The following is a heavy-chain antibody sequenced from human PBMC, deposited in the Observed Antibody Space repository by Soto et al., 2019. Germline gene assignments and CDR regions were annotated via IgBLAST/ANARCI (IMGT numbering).Heavy chain of an antibody. V-gene: IGHV4-59*01. J-gene: IGHJ4*02. Sequence: QLQESGPGLVKPSETLSLTCTVSGGSISSYYWSWIRQPPGRGLESLGYIYYTGNTFYNPSLKSRVTISVDTSKNQVSLNLSSVTAADTAIYYCARGGWYLTYWGQGVLVTVSS. CDR3: ARGGWYLTY. CDR2: IYYTGNT. D-gene: IGHD6-19*01. CDR1: GGSISSYY.